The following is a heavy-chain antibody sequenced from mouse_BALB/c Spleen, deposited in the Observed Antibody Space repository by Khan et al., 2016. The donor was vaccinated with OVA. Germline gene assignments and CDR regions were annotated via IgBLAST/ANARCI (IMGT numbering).Heavy chain of an antibody. V-gene: IGHV5-6*01. D-gene: IGHD4-1*01. Sequence: EVELVDSGGALVNPGGSLKPSFAPSGFTFRPYGMSWVRQTPAKSLDWVATINSDGYSPYYPDTVRGRFTISRNNAENTLYLQMSSLKSEDTAIYYCASHLTGSFAYWGQGTLVTVSA. J-gene: IGHJ3*01. CDR1: GFTFRPYG. CDR3: ASHLTGSFAY. CDR2: INSDGYSP.